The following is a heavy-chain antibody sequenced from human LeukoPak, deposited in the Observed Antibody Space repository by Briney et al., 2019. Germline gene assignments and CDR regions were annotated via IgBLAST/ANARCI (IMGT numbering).Heavy chain of an antibody. CDR2: INPNSGGT. J-gene: IGHJ4*02. CDR1: GYTFTGYY. D-gene: IGHD4-23*01. CDR3: ARGRVDYGGLII. Sequence: AASVKVSCKASGYTFTGYYMHWVRQAPGQGLEWMGRINPNSGGTNYAQKFQGRVTMTRDTSISTAYMELGRLRSDDTAVYYCARGRVDYGGLIIWGQGTLVTVSS. V-gene: IGHV1-2*06.